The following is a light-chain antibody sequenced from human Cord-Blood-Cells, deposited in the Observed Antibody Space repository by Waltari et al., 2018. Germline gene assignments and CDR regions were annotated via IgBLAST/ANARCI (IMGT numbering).Light chain of an antibody. Sequence: DIQMTQSPSSLSASVGDRVTITCRASQSISSYLNWYQQQPGKAPKLLIYAASSLQSGVPSSFSGSGSGTDFTRTISSLQPEDFATYYCQQSYSTPPTFGQGTKVEIK. CDR1: QSISSY. J-gene: IGKJ1*01. CDR2: AAS. V-gene: IGKV1-39*01. CDR3: QQSYSTPPT.